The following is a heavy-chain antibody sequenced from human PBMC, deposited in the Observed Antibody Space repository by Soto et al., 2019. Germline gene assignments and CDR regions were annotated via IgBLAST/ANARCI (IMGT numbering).Heavy chain of an antibody. V-gene: IGHV3-30-3*01. CDR3: ARVGACGGGGWSSIYRGFYYYGMDV. J-gene: IGHJ6*02. CDR2: ISKDGSRK. CDR1: GFIFNTYS. D-gene: IGHD2-15*01. Sequence: QEQLEESGGGVVQPGRSLRLSCAASGFIFNTYSMHWVRQAPGRGLEWVALISKDGSRKYYADSAKGRFTISRDNSKKPLFLEMDSMRVEDTAVYRCARVGACGGGGWSSIYRGFYYYGMDVWGQGTTVTVSS.